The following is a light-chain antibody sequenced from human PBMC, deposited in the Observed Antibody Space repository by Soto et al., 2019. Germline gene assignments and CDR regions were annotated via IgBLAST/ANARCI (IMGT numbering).Light chain of an antibody. J-gene: IGLJ1*01. Sequence: LTQPASVSGSPGQSITISCTGTSSDVGGYGYVSWYQQHPGKAPKLMIYEVRDRPSGVSSRFSGSKSGNTASLTISGLQAEDEADYYCSSYRGGSTYVFGTGTKVNV. CDR2: EVR. V-gene: IGLV2-14*01. CDR1: SSDVGGYGY. CDR3: SSYRGGSTYV.